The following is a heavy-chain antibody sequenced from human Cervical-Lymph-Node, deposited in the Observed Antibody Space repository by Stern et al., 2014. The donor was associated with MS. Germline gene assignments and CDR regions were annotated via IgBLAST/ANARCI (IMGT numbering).Heavy chain of an antibody. CDR1: GFTVSRVY. CDR2: ITNVGST. D-gene: IGHD1-1*01. CDR3: ARDTASPERSDW. J-gene: IGHJ4*02. V-gene: IGHV3-53*01. Sequence: EVQLVESGGGVIQPGGSLRLSCTASGFTVSRVYMTWVRQAPGQGLEWVSLITNVGSTFYTDSVKGRFTIARDDSKNTVYLHMTSLRAEDTAMYYCARDTASPERSDWWGQGTLVTVSS.